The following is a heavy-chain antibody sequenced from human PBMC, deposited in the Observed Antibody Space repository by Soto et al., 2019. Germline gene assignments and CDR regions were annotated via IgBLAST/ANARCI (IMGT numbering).Heavy chain of an antibody. CDR2: IYYSGST. Sequence: SETLSLTCTVSGGSISSYYWSWIRQPPGKGLEWIGYIYYSGSTNYNPSLKSRVTISVDTSKNQFSLKLSSVTAADTAVYYCARGNYYYDSSGYGMDLWGQGTTVTVSS. J-gene: IGHJ6*02. CDR1: GGSISSYY. D-gene: IGHD3-22*01. CDR3: ARGNYYYDSSGYGMDL. V-gene: IGHV4-59*01.